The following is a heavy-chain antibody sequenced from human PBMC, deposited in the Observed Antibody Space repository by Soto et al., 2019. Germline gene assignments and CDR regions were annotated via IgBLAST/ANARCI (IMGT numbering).Heavy chain of an antibody. V-gene: IGHV3-23*01. CDR2: ISGSGGNT. Sequence: GGSLRLSCAASGFTFSSYAMRWVRQAPGKGLEWVSAISGSGGNTYYADSVKGRFTISRDNSKNTLYLQMNSLRGEDTAVYYCAKDLDSSGWSPFSYWGQGTLVTVSS. D-gene: IGHD6-19*01. CDR1: GFTFSSYA. J-gene: IGHJ4*02. CDR3: AKDLDSSGWSPFSY.